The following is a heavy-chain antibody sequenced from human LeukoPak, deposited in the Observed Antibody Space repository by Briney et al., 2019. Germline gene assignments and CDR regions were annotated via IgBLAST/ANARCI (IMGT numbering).Heavy chain of an antibody. CDR1: GFSFTNAW. CDR2: IKSKADGETK. V-gene: IGHV3-15*05. J-gene: IGHJ4*02. D-gene: IGHD3-10*01. CDR3: TTDLAITMIRGVIVY. Sequence: PGGSLRLSCAASGFSFTNAWMTWVRQAPGKGLEWVGRIKSKADGETKDYAAPVKGRCTMSRDDSKATLYLQMNYVNTEDTAVYYCTTDLAITMIRGVIVYWGQGTLVTVSS.